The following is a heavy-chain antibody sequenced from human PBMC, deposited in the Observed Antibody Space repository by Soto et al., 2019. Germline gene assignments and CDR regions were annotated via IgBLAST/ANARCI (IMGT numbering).Heavy chain of an antibody. V-gene: IGHV3-30*03. CDR1: GFTFSSYG. CDR2: ISYDGSNK. CDR3: ARGMTTVYY. Sequence: PGGSLRLSCAASGFTFSSYGMHWVRQAPGKGLEWVAVISYDGSNKYYADSVKGRFTISRDNSKNTLYLQMNSLRAADTAVYYCARGMTTVYYWGQGTLVTVSS. J-gene: IGHJ4*02. D-gene: IGHD4-4*01.